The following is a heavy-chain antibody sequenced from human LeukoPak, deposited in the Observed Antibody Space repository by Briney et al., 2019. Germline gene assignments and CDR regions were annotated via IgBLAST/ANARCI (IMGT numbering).Heavy chain of an antibody. CDR3: ARDYLSGGGFDY. CDR2: ISSSGSTI. Sequence: GGSLRLTCAASGFTFSSYEMNWVRQAPGKGLEWVSYISSSGSTIYYADSVKGRFTISRDNAKNSLYLQMNSLRAEDTAVYYCARDYLSGGGFDYWGQGTLVTVSS. CDR1: GFTFSSYE. V-gene: IGHV3-48*03. J-gene: IGHJ4*02. D-gene: IGHD3-10*01.